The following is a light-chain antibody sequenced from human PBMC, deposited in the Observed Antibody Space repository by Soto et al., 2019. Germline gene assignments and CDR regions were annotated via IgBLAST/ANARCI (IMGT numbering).Light chain of an antibody. J-gene: IGKJ5*01. V-gene: IGKV3-11*01. CDR3: QQRNNWPSVT. CDR1: RSVSSY. Sequence: EIVLTQSPATLSLSPLEIASLSFMASRSVSSYLAWYQQKPGQAPRLLIYNASNRASGVPARFSGSGSGTDFTLTISSLEPEDFAVYYCQQRNNWPSVTFGQGTRLEIK. CDR2: NAS.